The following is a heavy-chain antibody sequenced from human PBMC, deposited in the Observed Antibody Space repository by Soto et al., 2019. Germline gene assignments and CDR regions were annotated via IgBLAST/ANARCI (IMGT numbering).Heavy chain of an antibody. CDR3: ARVKSPDYYYYYGMDV. CDR1: GFTFSSYA. V-gene: IGHV3-30-3*01. Sequence: QVQLVESGGGVVQPGRSLRLSCAASGFTFSSYAMHWVRQAPGKGLEWVAVISYDGSNKYYADSMKGRFTISRDNSKNTLYLQMNSLRAEDTAVYYCARVKSPDYYYYYGMDVWGQGTTVTVSS. J-gene: IGHJ6*02. CDR2: ISYDGSNK.